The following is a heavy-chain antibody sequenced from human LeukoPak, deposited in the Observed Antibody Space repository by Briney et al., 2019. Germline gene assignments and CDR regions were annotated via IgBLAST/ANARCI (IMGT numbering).Heavy chain of an antibody. CDR1: GGSFSVYY. CDR3: ARVRDFWSGYHAFDI. D-gene: IGHD3-3*01. J-gene: IGHJ3*02. Sequence: SETLSLTCAVYGGSFSVYYWSWIRQPPGKGLEWIGEINHSGSTNYNPSLKSRVTISVDTSKNQFSLKLSSVTAADTAVYYCARVRDFWSGYHAFDIWGQGTMVTVSS. CDR2: INHSGST. V-gene: IGHV4-34*01.